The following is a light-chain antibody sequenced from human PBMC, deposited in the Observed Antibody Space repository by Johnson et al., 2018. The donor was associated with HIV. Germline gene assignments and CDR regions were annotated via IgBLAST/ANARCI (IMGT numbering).Light chain of an antibody. J-gene: IGLJ1*01. CDR2: DNN. V-gene: IGLV1-51*01. CDR1: SSNIGNNY. CDR3: GTWDSSLRVGF. Sequence: QSLLTQPPSVSAAPGQKVTISCSGSSSNIGNNYVSWYQQLPGTAPRIVTYDNNKRPSGIPDRFSGSKSGTSATLGITGLQTGDEADYYCGTWDSSLRVGFFGTGTKVTVL.